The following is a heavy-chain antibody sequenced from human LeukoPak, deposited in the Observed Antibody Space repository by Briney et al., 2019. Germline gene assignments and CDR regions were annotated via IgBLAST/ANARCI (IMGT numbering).Heavy chain of an antibody. J-gene: IGHJ4*02. D-gene: IGHD5-24*01. V-gene: IGHV4-39*01. Sequence: SETLSLTCTVSGGSITSNSYYWGWIRQPPGKGLEWIGSITYSGSTYYNPSLKRRVTISIDTSKNQFSLKLSSVTAADTAVYYCARHGLRWLQYFDYWGQGTLVTVSS. CDR2: ITYSGST. CDR1: GGSITSNSYY. CDR3: ARHGLRWLQYFDY.